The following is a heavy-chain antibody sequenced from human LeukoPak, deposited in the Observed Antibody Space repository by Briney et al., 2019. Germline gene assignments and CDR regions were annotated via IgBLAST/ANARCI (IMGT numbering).Heavy chain of an antibody. Sequence: PGGSLRLSCAASGFTFSRYGLHWVRPAPGKGLEWLAIIWYDGHNKYYADSVKGRFTISSDNSKNTLFLEMNDLRAEDTAVYYCAREWGLIAVAGGPGYWGQGTLVTVSS. V-gene: IGHV3-33*01. CDR2: IWYDGHNK. D-gene: IGHD6-19*01. J-gene: IGHJ4*02. CDR3: AREWGLIAVAGGPGY. CDR1: GFTFSRYG.